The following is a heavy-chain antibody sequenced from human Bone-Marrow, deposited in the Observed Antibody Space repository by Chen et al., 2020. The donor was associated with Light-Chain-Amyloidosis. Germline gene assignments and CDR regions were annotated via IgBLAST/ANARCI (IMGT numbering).Heavy chain of an antibody. Sequence: EEQLVESGGGLVQPGGSLRLSCAASGFTFSSHEMIWVRQAPGKGLEWISDISDSGSVVFYADSVKGRFPISRDNARNLLSLQMNSLRADDTAVYYCARDSYYDRSGPKDGYGMDVWGQGTTVTVSS. J-gene: IGHJ6*02. D-gene: IGHD3-22*01. CDR1: GFTFSSHE. CDR2: ISDSGSVV. CDR3: ARDSYYDRSGPKDGYGMDV. V-gene: IGHV3-48*03.